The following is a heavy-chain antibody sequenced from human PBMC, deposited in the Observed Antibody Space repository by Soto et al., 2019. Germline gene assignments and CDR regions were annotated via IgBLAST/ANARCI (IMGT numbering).Heavy chain of an antibody. CDR2: IHYTGTT. CDR1: GDSINDNY. CDR3: VSHGTQWVRFGPLFGY. Sequence: QVQLEESGPGLVKPSETLSLTCNVSGDSINDNYWSWIRQAPEKGLARIGYIHYTGTTNYNPPHRSPVTISIDTSKNQFSLKMSSVTAADTSVYYCVSHGTQWVRFGPLFGYWGQGILVTVSS. D-gene: IGHD5-12*01. J-gene: IGHJ4*02. V-gene: IGHV4-59*08.